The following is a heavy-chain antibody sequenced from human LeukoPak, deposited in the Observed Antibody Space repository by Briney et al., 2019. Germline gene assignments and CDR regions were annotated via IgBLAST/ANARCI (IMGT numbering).Heavy chain of an antibody. J-gene: IGHJ4*02. V-gene: IGHV4-39*01. D-gene: IGHD3-16*01. Sequence: SETLSLTCTVSGGSISSSSYYWGWIRQPPGKGLEWIGSIYYSGSTYYNRSLKSRVTISVDTSKNQFSLKLSSVTAADTAVYYCARGSWGNFDYWGQGTLVTVSS. CDR3: ARGSWGNFDY. CDR2: IYYSGST. CDR1: GGSISSSSYY.